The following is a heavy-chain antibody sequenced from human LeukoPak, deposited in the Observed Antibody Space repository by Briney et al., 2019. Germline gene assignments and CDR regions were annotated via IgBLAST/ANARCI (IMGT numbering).Heavy chain of an antibody. D-gene: IGHD3-10*01. CDR1: GYSISSGYY. Sequence: SETLSLTCTVSGYSISSGYYWGWIRQPPGKGLEWIGSIYYSGSTYYNPSLKSRVTISEDTSKNQFSLKLSSVTAADTAVYYCARTRYYYNSRSYGAPYYFDYWGQGTLVTVSS. CDR3: ARTRYYYNSRSYGAPYYFDY. V-gene: IGHV4-38-2*02. J-gene: IGHJ4*02. CDR2: IYYSGST.